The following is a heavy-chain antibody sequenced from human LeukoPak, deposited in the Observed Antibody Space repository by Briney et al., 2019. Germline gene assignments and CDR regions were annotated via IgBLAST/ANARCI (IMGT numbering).Heavy chain of an antibody. D-gene: IGHD3-10*01. CDR1: GFTVSSNY. CDR3: AREPRLRFGEFYGMDV. Sequence: GGSLRLSCAASGFTVSSNYMSWVRQAPGKGLEWVSVIYSGGSTYYADSVKGRFTISRDNSKNTLYLQMNSLRAEDKAVYYCAREPRLRFGEFYGMDVWGQGTTVTVSS. V-gene: IGHV3-53*01. CDR2: IYSGGST. J-gene: IGHJ6*02.